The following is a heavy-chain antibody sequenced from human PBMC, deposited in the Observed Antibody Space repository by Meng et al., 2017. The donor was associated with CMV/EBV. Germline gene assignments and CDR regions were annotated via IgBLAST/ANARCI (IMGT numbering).Heavy chain of an antibody. CDR2: IYYSVST. J-gene: IGHJ4*02. V-gene: IGHV4-59*01. CDR1: CGSSSIFY. Sequence: GPDLVSPPETLSLPGTVLCGSSSIFYWTWTRQPQGKGLEWLGDIYYSVSTNSNPSLKSRVTLSVDTSKHQFSLKLSSVTAADTAVYYCASVGSTTPYFDYWGQGTLVTVSS. CDR3: ASVGSTTPYFDY. D-gene: IGHD2-2*01.